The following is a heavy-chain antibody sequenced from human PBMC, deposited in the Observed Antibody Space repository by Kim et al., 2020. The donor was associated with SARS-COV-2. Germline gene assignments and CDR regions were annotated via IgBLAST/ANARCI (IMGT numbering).Heavy chain of an antibody. D-gene: IGHD6-13*01. J-gene: IGHJ4*02. V-gene: IGHV4-34*04. Sequence: SLKSRATISVDTSKNQFSLKLSSVTAADTAVYYCARRIAAAGTKNPFDYWGQGTLVTVSS. CDR3: ARRIAAAGTKNPFDY.